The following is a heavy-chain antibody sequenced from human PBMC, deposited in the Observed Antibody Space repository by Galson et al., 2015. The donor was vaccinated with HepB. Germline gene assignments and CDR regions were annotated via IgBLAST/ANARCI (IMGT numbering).Heavy chain of an antibody. CDR2: ISISGATI. Sequence: SLRLSCAASGFSFSDYYMTWIRQAPEKGLEWLSYISISGATIYYADSVRGRFTISRDNAKNSLYLQMNSLRAEDTALYYCARAALGWFDPWGQGTQVTVSS. CDR1: GFSFSDYY. D-gene: IGHD6-25*01. V-gene: IGHV3-11*01. J-gene: IGHJ5*02. CDR3: ARAALGWFDP.